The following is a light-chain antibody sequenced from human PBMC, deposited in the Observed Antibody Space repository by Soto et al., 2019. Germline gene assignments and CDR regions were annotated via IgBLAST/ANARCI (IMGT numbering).Light chain of an antibody. CDR3: QQLNSYPIT. CDR2: AAS. CDR1: QGISSY. V-gene: IGKV1-9*01. Sequence: IELTQSRSSPSANAGAIVTITCRASQGISSYVAWYQQKPGKAPKLLSYAASTLQSGVPSRCSGSGSGTDFTLTSSSLQPEDFATYYCQQLNSYPITFGQGTRLEIK. J-gene: IGKJ5*01.